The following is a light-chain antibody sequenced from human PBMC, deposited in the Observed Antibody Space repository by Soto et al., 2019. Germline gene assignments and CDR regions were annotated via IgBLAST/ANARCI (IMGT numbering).Light chain of an antibody. J-gene: IGKJ4*01. CDR3: QQYGSSPLT. V-gene: IGKV2-40*01. Sequence: DIVMTQTPLSLTVTPGDPASISCRSSQSLLDSDDGNTYLDWYLQKPGQSPQLLIYTVSYRASGVPDRFSGSGSGTDFTLTISRLEPEDFAVYYCQQYGSSPLTFGGGTKVDIK. CDR1: QSLLDSDDGNTY. CDR2: TVS.